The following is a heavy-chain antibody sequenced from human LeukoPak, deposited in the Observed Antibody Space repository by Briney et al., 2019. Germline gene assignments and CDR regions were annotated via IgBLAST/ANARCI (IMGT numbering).Heavy chain of an antibody. D-gene: IGHD2-15*01. J-gene: IGHJ3*02. CDR2: INHSGST. Sequence: PSETLSLTCGVYGGSFSGNYWSWIRQPPGKGLEWIGEINHSGSTNYNPSLKSRVTISVDTSKNHFSLKLSSVTAADTAVYYCARDVSVCSGGSCYSVDAFDIWGQGAMVTVSS. CDR3: ARDVSVCSGGSCYSVDAFDI. CDR1: GGSFSGNY. V-gene: IGHV4-34*01.